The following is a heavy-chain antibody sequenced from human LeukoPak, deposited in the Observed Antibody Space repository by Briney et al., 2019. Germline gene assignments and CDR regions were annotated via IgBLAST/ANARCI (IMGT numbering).Heavy chain of an antibody. CDR2: IRSKANSYAT. D-gene: IGHD6-6*01. CDR1: GFTFSGSA. CDR3: TRHRVAEYSSSSLMMDV. V-gene: IGHV3-73*01. J-gene: IGHJ6*04. Sequence: GGSLRLSCAASGFTFSGSAMHWVRQASGKGLEWVGRIRSKANSYATAYAASVKGRFTISRDDSKNTAYLQMHSLKTDDTAVYYCTRHRVAEYSSSSLMMDVWGKGATVTVSS.